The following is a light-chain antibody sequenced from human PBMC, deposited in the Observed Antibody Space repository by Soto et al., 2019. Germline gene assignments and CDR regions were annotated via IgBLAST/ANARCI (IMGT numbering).Light chain of an antibody. CDR1: QSISNR. V-gene: IGKV1-5*01. CDR2: DAS. J-gene: IGKJ1*01. Sequence: IQMAQSPFTLSASVGDRVTITCRASQSISNRLAWHQKKPGKAPKVLIYDASNLKSGVPSRFSGSGSGTEFNLTISSLQTDDFATYYCQQYYSYPWTFGQGTKVDIK. CDR3: QQYYSYPWT.